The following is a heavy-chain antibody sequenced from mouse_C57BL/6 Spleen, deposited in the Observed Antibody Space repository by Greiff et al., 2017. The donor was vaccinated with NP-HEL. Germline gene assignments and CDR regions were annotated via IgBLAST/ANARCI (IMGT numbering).Heavy chain of an antibody. J-gene: IGHJ2*01. CDR1: GFTFSDYY. Sequence: EVKVVESEGGLVQPGSSMKLSCTASGFTFSDYYMAWVRQVPEKGLEWVANINYDGSSTYYLDSLKSRFIISRDNAKNILYLQMSSLKSEDTATYYCARSGGVVQASFDYWGQGTTLTVSS. D-gene: IGHD1-1*01. CDR3: ARSGGVVQASFDY. CDR2: INYDGSST. V-gene: IGHV5-16*01.